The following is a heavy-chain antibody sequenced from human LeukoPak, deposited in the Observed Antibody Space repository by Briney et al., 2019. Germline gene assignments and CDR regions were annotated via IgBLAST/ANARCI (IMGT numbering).Heavy chain of an antibody. J-gene: IGHJ3*02. D-gene: IGHD2-2*01. CDR2: ISSSSSYT. CDR1: GFTFSDYY. CDR3: AREPGDCGSTSCSYVGLDAFYI. V-gene: IGHV3-11*06. Sequence: GGSLRLSCAASGFTFSDYYMSWIRQAPGKGLEWVSYISSSSSYTNYADSVKGRFTVSRDNAKNSLYLQMNSLRAEDTAVYYCAREPGDCGSTSCSYVGLDAFYIWGQGTMVTVSS.